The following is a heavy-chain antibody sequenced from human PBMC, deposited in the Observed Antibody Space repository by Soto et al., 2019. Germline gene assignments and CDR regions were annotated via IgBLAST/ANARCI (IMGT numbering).Heavy chain of an antibody. CDR1: GFSLTTSGEG. CDR2: IYWNDDK. D-gene: IGHD5-12*01. CDR3: SHFSGYEQFDD. Sequence: SGPTLVNPTHTLTLTCSFSGFSLTTSGEGVGWIRQPPGKALEWLAVIYWNDDKRYSPSLKNRLTITKDTSKNVVVLTLTNMDPVDTATYYCSHFSGYEQFDDWGQGALVTVSS. V-gene: IGHV2-5*01. J-gene: IGHJ4*02.